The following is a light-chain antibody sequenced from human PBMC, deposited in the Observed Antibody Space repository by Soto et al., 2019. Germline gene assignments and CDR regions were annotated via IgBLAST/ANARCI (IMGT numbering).Light chain of an antibody. Sequence: IVMTQSPATLSVSPGERATLSCRASQSVSSDLAWYQQKPGQAPRLLIYEASIRATGIAARFSGSGSGTEFNLTISSLQSEDSAVYWCQQYNSWPFTFGPGTKVEFK. CDR1: QSVSSD. J-gene: IGKJ3*01. CDR2: EAS. V-gene: IGKV3-15*01. CDR3: QQYNSWPFT.